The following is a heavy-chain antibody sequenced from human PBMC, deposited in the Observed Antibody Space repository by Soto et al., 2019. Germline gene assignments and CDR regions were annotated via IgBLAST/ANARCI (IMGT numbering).Heavy chain of an antibody. Sequence: WGSLRLSCAASGFTFSSYAMIWVRQAPGKGLEWVSGTSGSGGSKYFADSVKGRFTISRDNSKNTLYLQMNSLRAEDTAGYYCAKGYYDTSGYYNYFDYWGPGTLVTVPS. CDR2: TSGSGGSK. V-gene: IGHV3-23*01. CDR3: AKGYYDTSGYYNYFDY. CDR1: GFTFSSYA. J-gene: IGHJ4*02. D-gene: IGHD3-22*01.